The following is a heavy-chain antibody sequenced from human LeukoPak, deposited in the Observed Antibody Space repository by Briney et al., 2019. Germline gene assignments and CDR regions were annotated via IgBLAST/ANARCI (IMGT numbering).Heavy chain of an antibody. CDR1: GFTLTYYA. CDR2: TSYDGNKK. CDR3: ARSSYDYGGIEGPFDY. J-gene: IGHJ4*02. V-gene: IGHV3-30*15. D-gene: IGHD4-23*01. Sequence: GGSLRLSFAASGFTLTYYAMHWVRQAPGKGLEGVAVTSYDGNKKYYADSVKGRFTISRDSSKNTLYLQMSSLRAEDTAVYYCARSSYDYGGIEGPFDYWGQGTLVTVSS.